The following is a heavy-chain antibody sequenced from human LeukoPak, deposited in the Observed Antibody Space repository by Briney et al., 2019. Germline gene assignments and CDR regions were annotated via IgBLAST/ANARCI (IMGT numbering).Heavy chain of an antibody. Sequence: GESLKISCKGSGYSFTSYWIGWVRQMPGKGLEWMGIIYPGDSDTRYSPSFQGQVTISADKSISTAYLQWSSLKASDTAMYYCARRKTYGYSSGWYEISGPTPQPRGPENWFDPWGQGTLVTVSS. CDR3: ARRKTYGYSSGWYEISGPTPQPRGPENWFDP. J-gene: IGHJ5*02. D-gene: IGHD6-19*01. V-gene: IGHV5-51*01. CDR2: IYPGDSDT. CDR1: GYSFTSYW.